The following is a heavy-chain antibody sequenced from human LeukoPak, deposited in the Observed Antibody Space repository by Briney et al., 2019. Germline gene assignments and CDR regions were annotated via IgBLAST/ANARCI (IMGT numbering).Heavy chain of an antibody. Sequence: GGSLRFSCAASGFTFSDYYMSWIRQAPGKGLECVSYISPSSSYTNYADSVKGRFTISRDNAKNSLYLRMNSLRAEDTAVYYCARVEATDYGDYARYWGQGTLVTVSS. CDR1: GFTFSDYY. V-gene: IGHV3-11*05. CDR2: ISPSSSYT. CDR3: ARVEATDYGDYARY. J-gene: IGHJ4*02. D-gene: IGHD4-17*01.